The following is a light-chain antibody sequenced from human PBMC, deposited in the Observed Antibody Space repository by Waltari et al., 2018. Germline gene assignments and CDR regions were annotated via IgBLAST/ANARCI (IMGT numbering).Light chain of an antibody. CDR2: DAS. Sequence: DIQMTQSPSSLSAYVGDRVTITCQPSQDISNYLNWYQQKPGKAPKLLTFDASNLETGVPSRFSGSRSGTHFTLTISSLQPEDAATYYCQRYDNLPIFAFGPGTKVEI. CDR1: QDISNY. V-gene: IGKV1-33*01. J-gene: IGKJ3*01. CDR3: QRYDNLPIFA.